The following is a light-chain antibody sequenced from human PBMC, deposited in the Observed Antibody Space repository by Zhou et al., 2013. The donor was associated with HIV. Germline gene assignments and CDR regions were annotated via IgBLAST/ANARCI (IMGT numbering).Light chain of an antibody. V-gene: IGLV2-14*01. CDR2: DVT. J-gene: IGLJ1*01. CDR3: SSYTSSSTLV. Sequence: QSALTQPPSASGSPGQSVTISCTGTSSDVGGYNYVSWYQQHPGKAPKLMIYDVTDRPSGVSDRFSGSKSGNTASLTISDLQPEDEADYYCSSYTSSSTLVFGTGTKVTVL. CDR1: SSDVGGYNY.